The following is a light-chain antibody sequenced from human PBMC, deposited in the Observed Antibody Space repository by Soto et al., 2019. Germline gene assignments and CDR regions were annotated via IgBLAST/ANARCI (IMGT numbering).Light chain of an antibody. CDR1: QSVSSSY. J-gene: IGKJ4*01. CDR2: GAS. Sequence: EIVLTQSPGTLSLSPGERATLSCRASQSVSSSYLAWYQQKPGQAPRLLIYGASSRATGIPDRFSGSGSGTDFTLTISRLEHEDSAVYYCHQYDSSPLTFGGGTQVEIK. CDR3: HQYDSSPLT. V-gene: IGKV3-20*01.